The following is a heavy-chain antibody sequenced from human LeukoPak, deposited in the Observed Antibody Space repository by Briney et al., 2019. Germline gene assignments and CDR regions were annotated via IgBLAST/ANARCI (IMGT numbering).Heavy chain of an antibody. CDR2: INSDGSST. Sequence: GGSMRLSCAASGYTFSSYWMHWVRQARGKGLVWVSRINSDGSSTSYADSVKGRFTISRDNAKNTLYLQMNSLRAEDTAVYYCPRLGIWVAAAGYDYWGQGTLVTVSS. V-gene: IGHV3-74*01. CDR3: PRLGIWVAAAGYDY. CDR1: GYTFSSYW. D-gene: IGHD6-13*01. J-gene: IGHJ4*02.